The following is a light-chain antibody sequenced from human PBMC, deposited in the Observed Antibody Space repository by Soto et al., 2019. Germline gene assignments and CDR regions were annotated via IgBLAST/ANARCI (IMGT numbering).Light chain of an antibody. CDR3: SSYTSSSTLVL. CDR1: SSDVGGYNY. V-gene: IGLV2-14*01. Sequence: QSALTQPASVSGSPGQSITISCTGTSSDVGGYNYVSWYQQHPGKAPKLMIYDVSNRPSGVSNRFSGSKSGNTASLTISGLQAEDEADYYCSSYTSSSTLVLFCGGTKLTVL. J-gene: IGLJ2*01. CDR2: DVS.